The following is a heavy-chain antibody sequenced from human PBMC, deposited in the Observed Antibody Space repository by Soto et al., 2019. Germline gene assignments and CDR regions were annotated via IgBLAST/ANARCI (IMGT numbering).Heavy chain of an antibody. CDR3: ARDAKPEYYYDSSGYYGY. CDR2: ISYDGSNK. Sequence: ESGGGVVQPGRSLRLSCAASGFTFSSYAMHWVRQAPGKGLEWVAVISYDGSNKYYADSVKGRFTISRDNSKNTLYLQMNSLRAEDTAVYYCARDAKPEYYYDSSGYYGYWGQGTLVTVSS. J-gene: IGHJ4*02. CDR1: GFTFSSYA. D-gene: IGHD3-22*01. V-gene: IGHV3-30-3*01.